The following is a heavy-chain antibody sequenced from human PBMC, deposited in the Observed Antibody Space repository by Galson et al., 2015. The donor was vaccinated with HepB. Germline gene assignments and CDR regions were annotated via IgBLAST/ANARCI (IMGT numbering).Heavy chain of an antibody. CDR3: ARPPYYYDSSGYYYRFDY. CDR1: GFTFSSYA. Sequence: SLRLSCAASGFTFSSYAMHWVRQAPGKGLEWVAVISYDGSNKYYAGSVKGRFTISRDNSKNTLYLQMNSLGAEDTAVYYCARPPYYYDSSGYYYRFDYWGQGTLVTVSS. V-gene: IGHV3-30*04. CDR2: ISYDGSNK. J-gene: IGHJ4*02. D-gene: IGHD3-22*01.